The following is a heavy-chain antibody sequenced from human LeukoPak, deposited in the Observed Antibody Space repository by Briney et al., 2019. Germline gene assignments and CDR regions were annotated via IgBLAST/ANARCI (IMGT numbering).Heavy chain of an antibody. CDR2: IYHSGST. Sequence: PSETLSLTCTVSGGSISSYYWSWIRQPPGKGLEWIGYIYHSGSTNYNPSLKSRVTISVDTSKNQFSLKLSSVTAADTAVYYCARGGSYWDIDYWGQGTLVTVSS. CDR3: ARGGSYWDIDY. J-gene: IGHJ4*02. CDR1: GGSISSYY. D-gene: IGHD1-26*01. V-gene: IGHV4-59*01.